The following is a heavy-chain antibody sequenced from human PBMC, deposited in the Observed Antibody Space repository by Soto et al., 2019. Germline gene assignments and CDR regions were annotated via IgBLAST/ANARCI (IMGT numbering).Heavy chain of an antibody. J-gene: IGHJ5*02. CDR2: ISAYNGNT. CDR3: ARDYCSGGSCYTYSAYNWFDP. CDR1: GYTFISYG. V-gene: IGHV1-18*01. Sequence: QVQLVQSGAEVKKPGASLKVSCKASGYTFISYGITWVRQSPGQGLEWMGWISAYNGNTNYAQKLQGRVTMTTDTSTRTAYMELRSLRSDDTPVYYCARDYCSGGSCYTYSAYNWFDPRGQGTLVTVSS. D-gene: IGHD2-15*01.